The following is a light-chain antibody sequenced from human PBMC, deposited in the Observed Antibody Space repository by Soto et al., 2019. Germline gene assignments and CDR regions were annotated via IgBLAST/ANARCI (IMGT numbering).Light chain of an antibody. J-gene: IGKJ1*01. V-gene: IGKV1-39*01. CDR3: QESET. CDR2: AAS. CDR1: QSISRY. Sequence: DNQMTQSPASLSATVGDRVTITCRARQSISRYLNWYQQKPGKARKLLIYAASSLQSGVPSRFSGGGSGTDFTLAISSLQPEDFATYYGQESETVGQGTDVQI.